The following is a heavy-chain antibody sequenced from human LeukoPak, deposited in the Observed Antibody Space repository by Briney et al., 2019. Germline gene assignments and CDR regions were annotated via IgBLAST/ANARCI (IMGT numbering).Heavy chain of an antibody. CDR3: AKFPYSSGWATDY. J-gene: IGHJ4*02. Sequence: GGSLRLSCAASGITFSVYDMHWVRQALGKGLEWVAVIGYDGGNKFYAESVKGRFTISRDNSKNTLYLQMNSLRAEDTAVYYCAKFPYSSGWATDYWGQGSLVTVSS. V-gene: IGHV3-30*02. D-gene: IGHD6-19*01. CDR2: IGYDGGNK. CDR1: GITFSVYD.